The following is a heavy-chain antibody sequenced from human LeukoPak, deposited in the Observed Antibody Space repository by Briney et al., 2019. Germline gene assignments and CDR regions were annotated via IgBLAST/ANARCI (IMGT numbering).Heavy chain of an antibody. CDR1: GFTFSSYW. J-gene: IGHJ6*02. D-gene: IGHD3-3*01. Sequence: GGSLRLSCAASGFTFSSYWMHWVRQAPGKGLVWVSRINSDGSSTSYADSVKGRFTISRDNAKSTLYLQMNSLRAEDTAVYYCAREYYDFWSGYYYYYYGMDVWGQGTTVTVSS. V-gene: IGHV3-74*01. CDR2: INSDGSST. CDR3: AREYYDFWSGYYYYYYGMDV.